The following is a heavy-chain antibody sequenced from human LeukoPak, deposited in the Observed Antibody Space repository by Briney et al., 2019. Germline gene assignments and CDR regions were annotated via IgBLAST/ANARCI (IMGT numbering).Heavy chain of an antibody. J-gene: IGHJ3*02. D-gene: IGHD3-10*01. CDR3: ARVHGSGEGAFDI. V-gene: IGHV4-39*07. CDR1: GGSISSSSYY. Sequence: PSETLSLTCTVTGGSISSSSYYWGWIRQPPGKGLEWIGSIYYSGSTYYNPSLKSRVTISVDTSKNQFSLKLSSVTAADTAVYYCARVHGSGEGAFDIWGQGTMVTVSS. CDR2: IYYSGST.